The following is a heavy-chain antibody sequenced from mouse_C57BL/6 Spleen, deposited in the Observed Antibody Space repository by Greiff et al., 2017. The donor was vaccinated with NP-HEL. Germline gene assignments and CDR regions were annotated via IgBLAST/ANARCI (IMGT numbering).Heavy chain of an antibody. CDR3: ARDTHSSGYDYAMDY. Sequence: VKLMESGPELVKPGASVKISCKASGYAFSSSWMNWVKQRPGKGLEWIGRHYPGDGDTNYNGKFKGKATLTADKSSSTAYMQLSSLTSEDSAVYFCARDTHSSGYDYAMDYWGQGTSVTVSS. CDR2: HYPGDGDT. V-gene: IGHV1-82*01. D-gene: IGHD3-2*02. CDR1: GYAFSSSW. J-gene: IGHJ4*01.